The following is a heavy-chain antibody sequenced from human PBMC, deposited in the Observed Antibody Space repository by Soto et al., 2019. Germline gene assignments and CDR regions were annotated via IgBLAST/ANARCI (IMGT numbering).Heavy chain of an antibody. CDR1: GFTVSSNY. J-gene: IGHJ6*02. V-gene: IGHV3-66*01. D-gene: IGHD3-9*01. CDR3: ARDEENYDILTGYPAIPPPMDV. CDR2: IYSGGST. Sequence: EVQLVESGGGLVQPGGSLRLSCAASGFTVSSNYMSWVRQAPGKGLEWVSVIYSGGSTYYADSVKGRFTISRDNSKNTLYLQMNSLRAEDTAVYYCARDEENYDILTGYPAIPPPMDVWGQGTTVTVSS.